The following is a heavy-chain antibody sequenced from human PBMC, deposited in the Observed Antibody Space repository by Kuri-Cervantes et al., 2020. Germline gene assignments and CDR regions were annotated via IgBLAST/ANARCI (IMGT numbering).Heavy chain of an antibody. CDR1: GGSFSGYY. CDR2: IYHSGST. CDR3: ARQGYCSGGSRTLGMDV. Sequence: SQTLSLTCAVYGGSFSGYYWSWIRQPPGKGLEWIGYIYHSGSTYYNPSLKSRVTISVDRSKNQFSLKLSSVTAADTAVYYCARQGYCSGGSRTLGMDVWGQGTTVTVSS. D-gene: IGHD2-15*01. V-gene: IGHV4-34*01. J-gene: IGHJ6*02.